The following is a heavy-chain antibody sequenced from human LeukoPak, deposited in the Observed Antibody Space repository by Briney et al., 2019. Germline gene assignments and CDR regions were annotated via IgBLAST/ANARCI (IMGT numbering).Heavy chain of an antibody. V-gene: IGHV4-31*03. J-gene: IGHJ4*02. CDR1: GGSISSGGYY. D-gene: IGHD3-22*01. CDR2: IYYSGST. CDR3: ARGPKADYDSSGYYYDY. Sequence: SQTLSLTCTVSGGSISSGGYYWSWIRQHPGKGLEWIGYIYYSGSTYYNPSLKSRVTISVDTSKNQFSLKLSSVTAADTAVYYCARGPKADYDSSGYYYDYWGQGTLVTVSS.